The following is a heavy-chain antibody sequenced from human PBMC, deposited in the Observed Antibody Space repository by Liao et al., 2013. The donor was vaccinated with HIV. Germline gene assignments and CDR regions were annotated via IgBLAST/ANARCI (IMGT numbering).Heavy chain of an antibody. V-gene: IGHV4-4*07. J-gene: IGHJ4*02. CDR1: TGSITTYY. Sequence: QVQLQESGPGLVKPSETLSLTCTVSTGSITTYYWNWIRQPAGKGLEWIGRVYASGTVNYNPSLRSRVTLSLDTSKNQVSLKLNSLTAADTAVYFCARGEWSGRFDYWGREPWSPSPQ. CDR2: VYASGTV. D-gene: IGHD3-3*01. CDR3: ARGEWSGRFDY.